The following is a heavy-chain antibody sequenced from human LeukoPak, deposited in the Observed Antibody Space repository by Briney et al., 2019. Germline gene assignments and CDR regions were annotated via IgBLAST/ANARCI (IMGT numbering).Heavy chain of an antibody. D-gene: IGHD1-7*01. J-gene: IGHJ4*02. CDR2: IKHNSGGT. CDR1: GYTFTAYY. Sequence: ASVKVSCKASGYTFTAYYVHWVRQAPGQGLEWMGLIKHNSGGTIYAQMFQGRVTMTRDTFISTAYMELSRLTSDDTAVYYCARVEGSAATRGDWGQGTLVTVSS. V-gene: IGHV1-2*02. CDR3: ARVEGSAATRGD.